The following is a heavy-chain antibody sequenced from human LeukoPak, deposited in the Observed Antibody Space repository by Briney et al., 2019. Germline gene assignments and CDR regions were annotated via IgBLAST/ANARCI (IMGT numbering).Heavy chain of an antibody. D-gene: IGHD2-2*01. Sequence: GASVKVSCKASGYTYTGYYMRWVRQAAGQGLEWMGWINPNSGGTNYAQKFQGRVTMTRDTSISTAYMELSRLRSDDTAVYYCAGVIVVVPAAPFDPWGQGTLVTVSS. CDR2: INPNSGGT. CDR1: GYTYTGYY. J-gene: IGHJ5*02. V-gene: IGHV1-2*02. CDR3: AGVIVVVPAAPFDP.